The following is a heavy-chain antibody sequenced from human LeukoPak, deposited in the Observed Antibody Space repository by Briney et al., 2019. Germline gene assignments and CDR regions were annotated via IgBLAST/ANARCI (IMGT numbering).Heavy chain of an antibody. CDR1: GYTFTGYY. Sequence: ASVKVSCKASGYTFTGYYMHWVRQAPGQGLEWMGRINPNSGGTNYAQKFQGRVTMTRDTSISTAYMELSRLRSDDTAVYYCARDRVYSYGPQPSYYYYYYMDVWGKGTTVTVSS. CDR2: INPNSGGT. CDR3: ARDRVYSYGPQPSYYYYYYMDV. J-gene: IGHJ6*03. D-gene: IGHD5-18*01. V-gene: IGHV1-2*06.